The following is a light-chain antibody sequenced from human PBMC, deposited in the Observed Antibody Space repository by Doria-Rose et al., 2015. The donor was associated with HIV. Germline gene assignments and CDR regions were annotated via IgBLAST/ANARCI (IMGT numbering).Light chain of an antibody. CDR2: DGS. CDR1: QSFSSTY. Sequence: DIVLTQSPGTLSLSPGERATLSCRASQSFSSTYLAWYQQKPGQAPSLLIYDGSTRATGIPDRISASGSRTDFNLTINRLEREDLALYYCHQYDTVWTFGQGAKVEI. J-gene: IGKJ1*01. V-gene: IGKV3-20*01. CDR3: HQYDTVWT.